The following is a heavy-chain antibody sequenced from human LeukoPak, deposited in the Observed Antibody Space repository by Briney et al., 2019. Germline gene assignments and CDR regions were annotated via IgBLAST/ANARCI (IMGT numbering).Heavy chain of an antibody. Sequence: GGSLRLSCAASGFTFSASSMNWIRQAPGMGLEWVAYIIYSVSTIHYADSVKGRFTISRDNAKNSLFLQMNRLRAEDAAVYYCARDGDGNFDYWGQGTLVTVSS. CDR1: GFTFSASS. CDR3: ARDGDGNFDY. CDR2: IIYSVSTI. J-gene: IGHJ4*02. V-gene: IGHV3-48*04.